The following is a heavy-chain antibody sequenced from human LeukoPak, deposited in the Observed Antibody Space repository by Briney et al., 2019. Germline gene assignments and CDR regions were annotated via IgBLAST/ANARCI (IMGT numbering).Heavy chain of an antibody. V-gene: IGHV1-2*02. CDR2: INPNSGGT. J-gene: IGHJ4*02. CDR1: GYTFTGYY. D-gene: IGHD6-19*01. Sequence: ASVKVSCKASGYTFTGYYMHWVRQAPGQGLEWMGWINPNSGGTNYAQKFQGRVTMTRDTSISTAYMELSRLRSDDTAVYYCATDIAVAGKSTYYFDYWGQGTLVTVSS. CDR3: ATDIAVAGKSTYYFDY.